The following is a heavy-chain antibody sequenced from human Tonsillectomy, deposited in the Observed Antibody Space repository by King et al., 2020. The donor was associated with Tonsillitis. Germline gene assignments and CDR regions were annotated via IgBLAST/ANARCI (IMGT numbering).Heavy chain of an antibody. J-gene: IGHJ3*02. Sequence: VQLVESGGGLARPGGSLRVSCVVSGFTFGEYGMSWVRQTPGKGLEWVSAISGGGFSTYYAESVEGRFAISRDNSENTLYLQMNNLRAEDTAIYYCARGYCSGGKCYYDAFDIWGQGTMVTVSS. D-gene: IGHD2-15*01. CDR1: GFTFGEYG. V-gene: IGHV3-23*04. CDR2: ISGGGFST. CDR3: ARGYCSGGKCYYDAFDI.